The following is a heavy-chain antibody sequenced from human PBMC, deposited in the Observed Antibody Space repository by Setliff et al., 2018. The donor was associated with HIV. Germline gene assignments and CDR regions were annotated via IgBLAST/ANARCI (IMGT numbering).Heavy chain of an antibody. CDR3: ATDSKQNFDP. V-gene: IGHV1-24*01. D-gene: IGHD6-13*01. CDR1: GYSVTELS. Sequence: ASVKVSCKVSGYSVTELSIHWVRQAPGKGLEWMGSFDLEDGETIYAQKFQGRVTMTEDTSTDTAYMELSSLRSEDTAVYYCATDSKQNFDPWGQGALVTVSS. CDR2: FDLEDGET. J-gene: IGHJ5*02.